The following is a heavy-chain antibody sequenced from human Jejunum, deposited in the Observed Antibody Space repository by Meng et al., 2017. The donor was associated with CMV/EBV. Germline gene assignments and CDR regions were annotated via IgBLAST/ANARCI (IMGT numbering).Heavy chain of an antibody. CDR1: GFAFDDYA. CDR3: AKGVLVSGTNYLDY. CDR2: ISWNSGSI. Sequence: GFAFDDYAMHWVRQAPGKGLEWVSGISWNSGSIAYADSVKGRFTISRDNAKNTLYLQMNTLSSEDTALYYCAKGVLVSGTNYLDYWGQGALVTVSS. V-gene: IGHV3-9*01. J-gene: IGHJ4*02. D-gene: IGHD5/OR15-5a*01.